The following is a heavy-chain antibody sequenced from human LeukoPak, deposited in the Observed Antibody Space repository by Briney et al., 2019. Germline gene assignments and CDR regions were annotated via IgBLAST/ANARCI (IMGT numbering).Heavy chain of an antibody. D-gene: IGHD6-19*01. CDR1: GFTFSNAW. Sequence: LPGGSLRLSCAASGFTFSNAWMDWVRQAPGKGLEWVSYISSSGSTIYYADSVKGRFTISRDNAKNSLYLQMNSLRAEDTAVYYCAMVGSGWSRFDYWGQGTLVTVSS. V-gene: IGHV3-48*04. J-gene: IGHJ4*02. CDR3: AMVGSGWSRFDY. CDR2: ISSSGSTI.